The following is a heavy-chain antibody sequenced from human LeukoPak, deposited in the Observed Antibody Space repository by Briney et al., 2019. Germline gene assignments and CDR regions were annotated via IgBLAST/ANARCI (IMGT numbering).Heavy chain of an antibody. J-gene: IGHJ3*02. CDR1: GFTFGSYA. Sequence: GGSLRLSCAASGFTFGSYAMHWVRQAPGKGLEYVSAISSNGGSTYYANSVKGRFTISRDNSKNTLYLQMGSLRAEDMAVYYCERESGSFPSEGAFDIWGQGTMVTVSS. CDR2: ISSNGGST. D-gene: IGHD1-26*01. V-gene: IGHV3-64*01. CDR3: ERESGSFPSEGAFDI.